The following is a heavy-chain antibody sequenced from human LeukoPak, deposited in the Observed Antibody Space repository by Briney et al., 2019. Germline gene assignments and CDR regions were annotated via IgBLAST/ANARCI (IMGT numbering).Heavy chain of an antibody. D-gene: IGHD3-3*01. CDR2: ISYDGSNK. CDR1: GFTFSSYA. CDR3: ARSELRFLETGYYFDY. V-gene: IGHV3-30-3*01. J-gene: IGHJ4*02. Sequence: PGGSLRLSCAASGFTFSSYAMHWVRQAPGKELEWVAVISYDGSNKYYADSVKGRFTISRDNSKNTLYLQMNSLRAEDTAVYYCARSELRFLETGYYFDYWGQGTLVTVSS.